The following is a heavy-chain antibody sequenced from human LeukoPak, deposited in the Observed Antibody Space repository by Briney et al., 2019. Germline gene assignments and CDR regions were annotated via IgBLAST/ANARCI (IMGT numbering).Heavy chain of an antibody. J-gene: IGHJ4*02. Sequence: GASVKVSCKASGYTFTGYYMHWVRQAPGQGLEWMGWINPNSGGTSYAQKFQGRVTMTRDTSISTAYMELSRLRSDDTAVYYCARDSYDSSGYADYWGQGTLVTVSS. CDR1: GYTFTGYY. CDR3: ARDSYDSSGYADY. D-gene: IGHD3-22*01. V-gene: IGHV1-2*02. CDR2: INPNSGGT.